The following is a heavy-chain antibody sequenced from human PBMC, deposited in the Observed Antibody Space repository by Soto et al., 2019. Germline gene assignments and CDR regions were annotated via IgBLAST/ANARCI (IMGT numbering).Heavy chain of an antibody. CDR1: RGSISGGAYY. J-gene: IGHJ5*02. Sequence: QVQLQESGPGLVKPSQTLSLTCTVSRGSISGGAYYWSWIRQHPGKGQKWIGYIVYAVSTFYNPSLKSRVGISVDTSKNQFSLKLNSVTAADTAVYYCAREESDFRGPNWFAPWGQGTLVTVSS. CDR3: AREESDFRGPNWFAP. D-gene: IGHD3-3*01. V-gene: IGHV4-31*03. CDR2: IVYAVST.